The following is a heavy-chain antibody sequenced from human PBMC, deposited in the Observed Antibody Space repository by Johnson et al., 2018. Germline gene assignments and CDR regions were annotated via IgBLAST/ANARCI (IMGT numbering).Heavy chain of an antibody. D-gene: IGHD3-10*01. J-gene: IGHJ6*02. CDR2: ISGSSSYI. Sequence: VQLVQSGGGLVKPGGSLRLSCAASGFTFSSYSMNWVRQAPGKGLEWVSSISGSSSYIYYTDSLKGRFTISRDHAKNSLYLQMNSLRVDDTAVEYCGGGNHWLWFGGEDYYGLDVWGQGTTVTGSS. CDR3: GGGNHWLWFGGEDYYGLDV. V-gene: IGHV3-21*01. CDR1: GFTFSSYS.